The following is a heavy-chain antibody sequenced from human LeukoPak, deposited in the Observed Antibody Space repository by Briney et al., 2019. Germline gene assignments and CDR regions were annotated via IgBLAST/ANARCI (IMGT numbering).Heavy chain of an antibody. CDR2: IIPIFGTA. V-gene: IGHV1-69*13. J-gene: IGHJ4*02. CDR3: AGGYSGYDDRAAFDY. Sequence: VASVKVSCKASGGTFSSYAISWVRQAPGQGLEWMGGIIPIFGTANYAQKFQGRVTITADGSTSTAYMELSSLRSEDTAVYYCAGGYSGYDDRAAFDYWGQGTLVTVSS. D-gene: IGHD5-12*01. CDR1: GGTFSSYA.